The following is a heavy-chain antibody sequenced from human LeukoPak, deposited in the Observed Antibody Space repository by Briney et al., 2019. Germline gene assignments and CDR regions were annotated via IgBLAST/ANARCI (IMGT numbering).Heavy chain of an antibody. D-gene: IGHD1-26*01. CDR1: VGTFISYA. CDR3: AIDGIVGATTEAAYDY. J-gene: IGHJ4*02. Sequence: ASVKVSFKSSVGTFISYAISWVRQAPGQGLAWMGGIIPIFGTANYAQKFQGRVTITADESTSTAYMELSSLRSEDTAVYYCAIDGIVGATTEAAYDYWGQGTLVTVSS. V-gene: IGHV1-69*13. CDR2: IIPIFGTA.